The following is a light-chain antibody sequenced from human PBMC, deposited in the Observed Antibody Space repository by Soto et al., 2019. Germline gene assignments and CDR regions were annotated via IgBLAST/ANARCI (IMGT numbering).Light chain of an antibody. Sequence: VVMTQSPLSLPVTLGQPASISCRSSQSLVYSDGNAYLNWFQQRPGQSPRRLIYGASNRDSGVPDRFSGSVSGTDFALHISRVEAEDVAVYYCMQGTHWPPTFGRGTRVEIK. J-gene: IGKJ1*01. V-gene: IGKV2-30*01. CDR3: MQGTHWPPT. CDR1: QSLVYSDGNAY. CDR2: GAS.